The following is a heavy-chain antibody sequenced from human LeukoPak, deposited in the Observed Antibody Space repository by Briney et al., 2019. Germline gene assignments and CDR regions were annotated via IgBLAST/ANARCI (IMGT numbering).Heavy chain of an antibody. CDR1: GYTFTSYY. CDR3: ARARGGFNYMDV. D-gene: IGHD3-10*01. Sequence: ASVKVSCKASGYTFTSYYMHWVRQAPGQGLEWMGIINPSGGSTSYAQKFQGRVTMTRDTSTSTVYMELSSLRSEDTAVYYCARARGGFNYMDVWGKGTTVTISS. J-gene: IGHJ6*03. CDR2: INPSGGST. V-gene: IGHV1-46*01.